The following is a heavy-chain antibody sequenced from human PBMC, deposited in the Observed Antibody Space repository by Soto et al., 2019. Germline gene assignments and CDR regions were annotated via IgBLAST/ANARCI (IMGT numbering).Heavy chain of an antibody. CDR1: GFTFSSYA. J-gene: IGHJ4*02. V-gene: IGHV3-23*01. CDR3: AKDPGPWDVVVVAVFDY. Sequence: GGSLRLSCAASGFTFSSYAMSWVRQAPGKGLEWVSAISGSGGSTYYADSVKGRFTISRDNSKNTLYLQMNSLRAEDTAVYYCAKDPGPWDVVVVAVFDYWGQGTLVTVSS. D-gene: IGHD2-15*01. CDR2: ISGSGGST.